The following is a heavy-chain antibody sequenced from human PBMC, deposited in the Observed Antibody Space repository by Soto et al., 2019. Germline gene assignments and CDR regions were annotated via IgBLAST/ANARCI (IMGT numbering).Heavy chain of an antibody. J-gene: IGHJ4*02. D-gene: IGHD3-22*01. CDR2: LYSGGSS. CDR1: GLTVSRHY. CDR3: AHSSGHHYYFDS. Sequence: EQLVESGGGLIQPGGSLRISCAFSGLTVSRHYMSWVRQAPGKGLDWVSVLYSGGSSSYAESVKGRFTISRDSSKHILFLQMNSLRPEDTAIYYCAHSSGHHYYFDSWGQGTLVTVSS. V-gene: IGHV3-53*01.